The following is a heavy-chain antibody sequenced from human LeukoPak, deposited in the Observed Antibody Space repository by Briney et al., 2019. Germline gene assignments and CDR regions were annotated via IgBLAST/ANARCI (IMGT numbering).Heavy chain of an antibody. V-gene: IGHV3-74*03. D-gene: IGHD6-25*01. Sequence: GGSLRLSCAASGFTFSSYWMHWVRQAPGKGLVWVSRINSDGSSTKYADSVKGRFTISRDNAKNTLYLQMNSLRAEDTAVYYCARGPNFSGCLDYWGQGTLVTVSS. J-gene: IGHJ4*02. CDR3: ARGPNFSGCLDY. CDR2: INSDGSST. CDR1: GFTFSSYW.